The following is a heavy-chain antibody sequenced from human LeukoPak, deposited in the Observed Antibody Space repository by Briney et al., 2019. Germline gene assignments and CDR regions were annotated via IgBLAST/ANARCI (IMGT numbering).Heavy chain of an antibody. D-gene: IGHD6-19*01. CDR2: INPKSGGT. CDR3: ARGYSSGWYPPGY. CDR1: GYTFTPYY. Sequence: GASVKVSCKASGYTFTPYYIHWLRQAPGQGLEWMGWINPKSGGTNYSQKFQGRVTMTRDTSISTAYMELSRLRSDDTAVYYCARGYSSGWYPPGYWGQGTLVTVS. V-gene: IGHV1-2*02. J-gene: IGHJ4*02.